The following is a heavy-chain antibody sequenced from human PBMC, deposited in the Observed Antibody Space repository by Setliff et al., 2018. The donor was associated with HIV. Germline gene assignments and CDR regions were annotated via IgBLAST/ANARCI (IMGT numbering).Heavy chain of an antibody. CDR2: INPNTGGT. V-gene: IGHV1-2*06. Sequence: ASVKVSCKASEYTFTDYYIHWVRQAPGQGLEWMGRINPNTGGTNYAEKFQGRVSMTGDTSISTVFMEVSWLTSDDTAVYYCTRDDLEWFSYDGFDIWVQGTRVTVSS. D-gene: IGHD3-3*01. CDR3: TRDDLEWFSYDGFDI. CDR1: EYTFTDYY. J-gene: IGHJ3*02.